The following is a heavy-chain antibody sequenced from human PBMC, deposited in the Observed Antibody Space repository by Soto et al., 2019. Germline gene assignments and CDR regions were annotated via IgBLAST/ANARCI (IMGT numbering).Heavy chain of an antibody. Sequence: QVQLVESGGGVVQPGGSLRLSCAASGFTFSSYGMHWVRQAPGKGLEWVAVIWYDGSNKYYADSVKGRFTISRDNSKNTLYLQMNNLRAEDTAVYYCARGMGYSYGAFDYWGQGTLVTVSS. CDR3: ARGMGYSYGAFDY. V-gene: IGHV3-33*01. J-gene: IGHJ4*02. CDR2: IWYDGSNK. D-gene: IGHD5-18*01. CDR1: GFTFSSYG.